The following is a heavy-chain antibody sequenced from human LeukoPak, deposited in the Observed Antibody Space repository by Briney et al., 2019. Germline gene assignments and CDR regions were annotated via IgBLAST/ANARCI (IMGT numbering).Heavy chain of an antibody. CDR3: AKKAEAYGDSVTQH. CDR1: GFTFSSHA. V-gene: IGHV3-23*01. CDR2: ISSSGGST. J-gene: IGHJ1*01. Sequence: PGGSLRLSCAASGFTFSSHAMSWVRQVPGKRLEWVSAISSSGGSTYYADSVKGRFTISRDNSKNTLYLQMNSLRVDDTAVYYCAKKAEAYGDSVTQHWGQGTLVTVSS. D-gene: IGHD4-17*01.